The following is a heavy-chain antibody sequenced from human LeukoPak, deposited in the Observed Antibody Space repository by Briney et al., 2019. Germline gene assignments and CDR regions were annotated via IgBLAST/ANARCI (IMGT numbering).Heavy chain of an antibody. V-gene: IGHV4-59*01. CDR2: IYYSGST. CDR1: GGSISSYY. Sequence: SETLSLTCTVSGGSISSYYWSWIRQPPGKGLEWIGYIYYSGSTNYNPSLKSRVTISVDTSKNQFSLKLSSLTTADTAVYYCARGCGDYAQGGYYYYMDVWGKGTTVTISS. D-gene: IGHD4-17*01. CDR3: ARGCGDYAQGGYYYYMDV. J-gene: IGHJ6*03.